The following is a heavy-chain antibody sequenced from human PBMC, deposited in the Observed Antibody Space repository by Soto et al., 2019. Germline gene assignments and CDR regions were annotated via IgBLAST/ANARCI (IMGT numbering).Heavy chain of an antibody. CDR2: ISGSGGST. V-gene: IGHV3-23*01. J-gene: IGHJ4*02. Sequence: GGSLRLSCAVSGFTFSSYAMSWVRQAPGKGLEWVSAISGSGGSTYYADSVKGRFTISRDNSKNTLYLQMNSLRAEDTAVYYCAKDCLPIAAAGLFDYWGQGTLVTVSS. CDR1: GFTFSSYA. D-gene: IGHD6-13*01. CDR3: AKDCLPIAAAGLFDY.